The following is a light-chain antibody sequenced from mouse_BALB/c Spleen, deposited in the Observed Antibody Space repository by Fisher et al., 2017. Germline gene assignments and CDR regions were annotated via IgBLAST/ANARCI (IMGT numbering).Light chain of an antibody. V-gene: IGKV8-19*01. Sequence: TQSPSSLTVTAGEKVTMSCKSSQSLLNSGNQKNYLAWYQQKPGQSPKLLIYWASTRESGVPARFSGSGSRTDFTLNIHPVEEEDAATYYCQQSNEDPWTFGGGTKLEIK. CDR2: WAS. J-gene: IGKJ1*01. CDR3: QQSNEDPWT. CDR1: QSLLNSGNQKNY.